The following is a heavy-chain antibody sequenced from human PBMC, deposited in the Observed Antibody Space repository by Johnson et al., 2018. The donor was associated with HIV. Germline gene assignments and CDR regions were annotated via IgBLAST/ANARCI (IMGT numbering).Heavy chain of an antibody. V-gene: IGHV3-13*01. Sequence: VQLVESGGGLVQPGGSLRLSCAASGFTFSSYDLHWVRQATGKGLEWVSAIGTAGDTYYPGSVKGRFTISRDNTKNSLYLQMNSVRDDDTAVYYCARGQWLVPGAFDIWGQGTMVTVSS. J-gene: IGHJ3*02. CDR1: GFTFSSYD. CDR3: ARGQWLVPGAFDI. CDR2: IGTAGDT. D-gene: IGHD6-19*01.